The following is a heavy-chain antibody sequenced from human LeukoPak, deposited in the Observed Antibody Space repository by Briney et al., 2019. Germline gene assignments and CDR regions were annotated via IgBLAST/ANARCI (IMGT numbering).Heavy chain of an antibody. V-gene: IGHV3-7*03. CDR2: ISNGGSAT. Sequence: GGSLRLSCVASGYTFSPYWMSWVRQTPGKGLEWVASISNGGSATYYVDSVRGRFSISRDNSKSTLCLQMNSLRAEDTAVYYCAKQLGYCSDGSCYFPYWGQGTLVTVSS. CDR1: GYTFSPYW. J-gene: IGHJ4*02. CDR3: AKQLGYCSDGSCYFPY. D-gene: IGHD2-15*01.